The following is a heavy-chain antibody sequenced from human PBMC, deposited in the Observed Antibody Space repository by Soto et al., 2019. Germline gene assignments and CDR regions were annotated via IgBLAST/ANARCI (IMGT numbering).Heavy chain of an antibody. CDR2: ISPYNGNT. J-gene: IGHJ6*02. CDR1: GYTFRNYI. V-gene: IGHV1-18*01. CDR3: ARYCAGNACYSRHYYAMDV. Sequence: QVQLVQSAGEVKKPGASAIVSCQASGYTFRNYIIAWLRQAPGQGLEGMGWISPYNGNTNYARQFRGRVPLTTDTSPSAAYLELRNLGSDDAATYYCARYCAGNACYSRHYYAMDVWGQGTTVSVSS. D-gene: IGHD2-21*02.